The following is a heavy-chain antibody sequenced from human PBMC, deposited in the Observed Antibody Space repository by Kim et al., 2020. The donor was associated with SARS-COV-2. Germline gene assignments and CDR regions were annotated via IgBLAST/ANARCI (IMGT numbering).Heavy chain of an antibody. J-gene: IGHJ4*02. CDR3: ERDQLYYYGSERGGY. Sequence: DSVSRRFTLSRDNAKNSLYLQMTSLRAEDTAVYYCERDQLYYYGSERGGYWGQGTLVTVSS. V-gene: IGHV3-21*01. D-gene: IGHD3-10*01.